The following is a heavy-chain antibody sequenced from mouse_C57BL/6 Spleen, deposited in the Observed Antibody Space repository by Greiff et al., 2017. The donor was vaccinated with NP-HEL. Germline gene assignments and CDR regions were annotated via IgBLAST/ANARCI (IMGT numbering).Heavy chain of an antibody. CDR1: GFTFSSYT. J-gene: IGHJ3*01. V-gene: IGHV5-9*01. CDR2: ISGGGGNT. D-gene: IGHD2-3*01. Sequence: DVMLVESGGGLVKPGGSLKLSCAASGFTFSSYTMSWVRQTPEKRLEWVATISGGGGNTYYPDSVKGRFTISRDNAKNTLYLQMSSLRSEDTALYYCADYDGYYGGFAYWGQGTLVTVSA. CDR3: ADYDGYYGGFAY.